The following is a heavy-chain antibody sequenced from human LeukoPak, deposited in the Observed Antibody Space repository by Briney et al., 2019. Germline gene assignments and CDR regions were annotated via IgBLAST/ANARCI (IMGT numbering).Heavy chain of an antibody. D-gene: IGHD1-1*01. V-gene: IGHV5-51*01. CDR3: ACGRHGIFDY. CDR2: IYPSDYDT. J-gene: IGHJ4*02. Sequence: GESLKISCKGSGYDFTTYWIGWVRQRPGRGLEWMGIIYPSDYDTRYGPSFQGQVTISADRSIGTAYLQWSSLKASDTAIYYCACGRHGIFDYWGRGTVITVSS. CDR1: GYDFTTYW.